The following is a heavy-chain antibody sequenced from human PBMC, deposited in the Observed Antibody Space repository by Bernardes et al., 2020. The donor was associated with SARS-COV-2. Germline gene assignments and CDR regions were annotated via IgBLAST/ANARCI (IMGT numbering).Heavy chain of an antibody. J-gene: IGHJ4*02. D-gene: IGHD3-16*01. CDR2: IYYRGST. CDR3: ARAGWGGGMYYFDF. CDR1: GGSISSYY. V-gene: IGHV4-59*01. Sequence: SETLSLTCTVSGGSISSYYWSWIRQPPAKGLEWIGDIYYRGSTNYNPSLKSRVTMSVDTSKNQFSLKLSSVTAADTAVYYCARAGWGGGMYYFDFWGQGTLVTVSS.